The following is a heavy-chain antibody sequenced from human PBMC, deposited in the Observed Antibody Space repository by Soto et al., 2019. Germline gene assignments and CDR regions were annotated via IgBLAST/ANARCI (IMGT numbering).Heavy chain of an antibody. CDR1: GFTFSSYS. CDR3: AREASYYDILTGYYNYWFDP. CDR2: ISSSSSYI. D-gene: IGHD3-9*01. J-gene: IGHJ5*02. Sequence: PGGSLRLSCAASGFTFSSYSMNWVRQAPGKGLEWVSSISSSSSYIYYADSVKGRFTISRDNAKNSLYLQMNSLRAEDTAVYYCAREASYYDILTGYYNYWFDPWGQGTLVTVSS. V-gene: IGHV3-21*01.